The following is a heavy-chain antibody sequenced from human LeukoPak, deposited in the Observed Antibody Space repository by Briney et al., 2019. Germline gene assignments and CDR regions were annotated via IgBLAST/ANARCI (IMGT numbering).Heavy chain of an antibody. J-gene: IGHJ6*02. D-gene: IGHD6-6*01. Sequence: ASVKVSCKASGYTFTSYYMHWVRQAPGQGLEWMGGIIPIFGTANYAQKFQGRVTITADESTSTAYMELSSPRSEDTAVYYCASYSSSRPSNYYYYGMDVWGQGTTVTVSS. CDR2: IIPIFGTA. CDR3: ASYSSSRPSNYYYYGMDV. CDR1: GYTFTSYY. V-gene: IGHV1-69*13.